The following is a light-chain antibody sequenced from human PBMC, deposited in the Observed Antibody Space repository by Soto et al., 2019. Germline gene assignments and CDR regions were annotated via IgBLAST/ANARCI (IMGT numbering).Light chain of an antibody. CDR2: GAS. CDR1: QSVSSN. CDR3: QQYNNWPLT. J-gene: IGKJ4*01. V-gene: IGKV3-15*01. Sequence: IVITQCAATLSVSPGERATLSCRASQSVSSNLAWYQQKPGQAPRLLIYGASTRATGIPARFSGSGSGTEFTLTISSLQSEDFAVYYCQQYNNWPLTFGGGTKVDIK.